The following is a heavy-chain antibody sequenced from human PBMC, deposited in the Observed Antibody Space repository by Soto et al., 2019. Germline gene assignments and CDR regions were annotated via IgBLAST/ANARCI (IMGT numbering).Heavy chain of an antibody. CDR3: AKDLGYWNYVPSFDY. D-gene: IGHD1-7*01. V-gene: IGHV3-30*18. CDR1: GFTFSSYG. J-gene: IGHJ4*02. Sequence: QVQLVESGGGVVQPGRSLRLSCAASGFTFSSYGMHWVRQAPGKGLEWVAVISYDGSNKYYADSVKGRFTISRDNSKNTLYLQMTSLRAEDTAVYYCAKDLGYWNYVPSFDYWVQGTLVTVSS. CDR2: ISYDGSNK.